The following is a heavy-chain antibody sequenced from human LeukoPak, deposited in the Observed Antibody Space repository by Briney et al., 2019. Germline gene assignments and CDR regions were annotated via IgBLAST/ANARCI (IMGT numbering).Heavy chain of an antibody. Sequence: PSETLSLTCAVYGGSLSGFYWNWIRQPPGKGLEWIGEINHSGSANYNPSLKNRVTMSVDMSKNQFSLKVSSVTAADTAVFYCARPKAGYSSTDAFDLWGQGTMVTVSS. J-gene: IGHJ3*01. CDR1: GGSLSGFY. D-gene: IGHD6-19*01. V-gene: IGHV4-34*01. CDR3: ARPKAGYSSTDAFDL. CDR2: INHSGSA.